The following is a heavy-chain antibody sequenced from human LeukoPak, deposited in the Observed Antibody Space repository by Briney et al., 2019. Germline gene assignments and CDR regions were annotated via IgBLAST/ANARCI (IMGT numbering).Heavy chain of an antibody. V-gene: IGHV4-39*07. D-gene: IGHD5-18*01. Sequence: SETLSLTCTVSGGSISSSSYYWGWIRQPPGKGLEWIGSIYYSGSTYYNPSLKSRVTISVDTSKNQFSLKMSSVTAADTAVYYCARETEDTAMVWYFQHWGQGTLVTVSS. CDR3: ARETEDTAMVWYFQH. CDR2: IYYSGST. CDR1: GGSISSSSYY. J-gene: IGHJ1*01.